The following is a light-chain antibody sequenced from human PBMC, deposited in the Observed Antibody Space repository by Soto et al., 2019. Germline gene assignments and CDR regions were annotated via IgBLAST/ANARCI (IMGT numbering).Light chain of an antibody. V-gene: IGKV1-5*01. Sequence: DIQMTQSPSTLSASVGDRVTITCRASQSISSWLAWYQQKPGKAPNLLIYDASSLESGVPSRFSGSGSGTEFTLTISSLQPDDFATYYCQQYNSYSPAFGQGTKVDI. CDR3: QQYNSYSPA. CDR2: DAS. J-gene: IGKJ1*01. CDR1: QSISSW.